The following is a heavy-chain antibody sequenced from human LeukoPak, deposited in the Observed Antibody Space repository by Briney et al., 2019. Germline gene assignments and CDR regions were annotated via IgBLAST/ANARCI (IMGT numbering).Heavy chain of an antibody. Sequence: AGGSLRLSCAASGLTFSTYTMNWVRQAPGKGLEWVSSIGSGSSYIYYADSMKGRFTVSRDNAKNSLYLQMNSLKAEDTAVYFCASHYDIDYWGQGTLVTVSS. CDR1: GLTFSTYT. J-gene: IGHJ4*02. CDR2: IGSGSSYI. D-gene: IGHD3-9*01. CDR3: ASHYDIDY. V-gene: IGHV3-21*06.